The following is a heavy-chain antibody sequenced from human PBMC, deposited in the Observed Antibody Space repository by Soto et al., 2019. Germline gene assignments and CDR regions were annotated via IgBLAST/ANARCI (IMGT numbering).Heavy chain of an antibody. V-gene: IGHV2-5*02. CDR3: AHRVSPNVLGMWVGRGFET. J-gene: IGHJ5*02. D-gene: IGHD3-16*01. CDR1: GFSLTASGEN. Sequence: QITLDESGPTLVRPTHTLTLTCNFSGFSLTASGENVAWVRQAPGKTLEWLTIIYWDNARRFNPSLRNRRSIPTDTSTTKVVLTVSDMNYEDSGTYYCAHRVSPNVLGMWVGRGFETWGPGVPVTVSS. CDR2: IYWDNAR.